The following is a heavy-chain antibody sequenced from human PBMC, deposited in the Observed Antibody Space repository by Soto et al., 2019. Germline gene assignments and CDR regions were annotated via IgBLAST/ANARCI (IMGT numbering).Heavy chain of an antibody. CDR2: IYYSGST. V-gene: IGHV4-31*03. CDR1: GGSILIGGYY. CDR3: ALLWFGYGMDV. J-gene: IGHJ6*02. D-gene: IGHD3-10*01. Sequence: PSETLSLTYTVSGGSILIGGYYWSWICQHPGKGLEWIGYIYYSGSTYYNPSLKSRVTISVDTSKNQFSLKLSSVTAADTAVYYCALLWFGYGMDVWGQGTTVTVSS.